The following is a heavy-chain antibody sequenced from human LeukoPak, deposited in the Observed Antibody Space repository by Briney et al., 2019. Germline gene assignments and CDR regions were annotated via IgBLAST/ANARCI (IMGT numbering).Heavy chain of an antibody. CDR1: GFTFRSYW. J-gene: IGHJ4*02. CDR3: VRGMGPTDGGDY. CDR2: INSDGSST. V-gene: IGHV3-74*01. Sequence: GGSLRLSCAASGFTFRSYWMHWVRQAPGKGLVWVSRINSDGSSTSYADSVKGRFTISRDNAKNRLYLQMNSLRAEDTAVYYCVRGMGPTDGGDYWGQGTLVTVSS. D-gene: IGHD1-26*01.